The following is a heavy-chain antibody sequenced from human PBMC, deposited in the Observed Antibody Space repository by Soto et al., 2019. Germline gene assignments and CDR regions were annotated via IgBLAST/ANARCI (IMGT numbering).Heavy chain of an antibody. Sequence: KVSCKASGYTFTSYGISWVRQAPGQGLEWMGWISAYNGNTNYARKLQGRVTMTTDTSTSTAYMELRSLRSDDTAVYYCARVPFEGSPADYDFWSGYLDWFDPWGQGTLVTVSS. V-gene: IGHV1-18*04. CDR2: ISAYNGNT. CDR3: ARVPFEGSPADYDFWSGYLDWFDP. J-gene: IGHJ5*02. CDR1: GYTFTSYG. D-gene: IGHD3-3*01.